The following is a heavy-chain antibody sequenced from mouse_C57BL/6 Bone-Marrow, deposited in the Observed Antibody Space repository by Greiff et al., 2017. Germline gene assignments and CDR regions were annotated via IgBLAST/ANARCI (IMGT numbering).Heavy chain of an antibody. CDR2: ISSGGDYI. CDR1: GFTFSSYA. V-gene: IGHV5-9-1*02. J-gene: IGHJ3*01. CDR3: TRYYYGSSPFAD. Sequence: EVQLVESGEGLVKPGGSLKLSCAASGFTFSSYAMSWVRQTPEKRLEWVAYISSGGDYIYYADTVKGRFTISRDNARNTLYLQMSSLKSEDTAMYYCTRYYYGSSPFADWGQGTLVTVSA. D-gene: IGHD1-1*01.